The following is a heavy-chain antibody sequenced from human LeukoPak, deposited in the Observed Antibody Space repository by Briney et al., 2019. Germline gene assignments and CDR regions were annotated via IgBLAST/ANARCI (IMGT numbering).Heavy chain of an antibody. J-gene: IGHJ4*02. CDR1: GYIFSNYW. CDR2: IYCRDFGI. D-gene: IGHD3-22*01. CDR3: ARRNTYYYDSSGIDY. V-gene: IGHV5-51*01. Sequence: GESLKISCKGSGYIFSNYWIGWVRQMPGKGLEWMGIIYCRDFGIKYSPSFQGQVTISADKSISTAYLQWSSLEASDTAMYYCARRNTYYYDSSGIDYWGQGTLVTVSS.